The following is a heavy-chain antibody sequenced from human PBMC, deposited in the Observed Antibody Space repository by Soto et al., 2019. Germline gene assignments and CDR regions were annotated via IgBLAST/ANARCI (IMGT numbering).Heavy chain of an antibody. CDR1: GGSISIENFY. V-gene: IGHV4-39*01. Sequence: QLQLQESGPELVKPSETLSLTCTVSGGSISIENFYWGWIRQPPRKGLEWIGSVYYSGTTYYNPSLKSRDTISVHTSKNQFSLKLSSLTDADTALYYCARRSEVGALTWFDPWGQGTLVT. D-gene: IGHD1-26*01. CDR2: VYYSGTT. J-gene: IGHJ5*02. CDR3: ARRSEVGALTWFDP.